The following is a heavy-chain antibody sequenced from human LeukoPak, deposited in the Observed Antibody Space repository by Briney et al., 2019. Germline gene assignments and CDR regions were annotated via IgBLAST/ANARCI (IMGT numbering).Heavy chain of an antibody. CDR2: IYYSGST. CDR3: ARDNTRRYYGSGSSLGEYYFDY. CDR1: GGSISSSSYY. D-gene: IGHD3-10*01. V-gene: IGHV4-39*07. J-gene: IGHJ4*02. Sequence: SETLSLTCTVSGGSISSSSYYWGWIRQPPGKGLEWIGSIYYSGSTYYNPSLKSRVTISVDTSKNQFSLKLSSVTAADTAVYYCARDNTRRYYGSGSSLGEYYFDYWGQGTLVTVSS.